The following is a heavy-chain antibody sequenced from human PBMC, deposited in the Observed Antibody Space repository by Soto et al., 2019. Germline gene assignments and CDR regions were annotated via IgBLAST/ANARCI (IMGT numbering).Heavy chain of an antibody. CDR3: ARVYSSSWQPSIHIHYYYYGMDV. V-gene: IGHV1-46*01. CDR2: INPSGGST. Sequence: VKVFCKASGYTFTSYYMHWVRQAPGQGLEWMGIINPSGGSTSYAQKFQGRVTMTRDTSTSTVYMELSSLRSEDTAVYYCARVYSSSWQPSIHIHYYYYGMDVWGQGTTVTVSS. J-gene: IGHJ6*02. CDR1: GYTFTSYY. D-gene: IGHD6-13*01.